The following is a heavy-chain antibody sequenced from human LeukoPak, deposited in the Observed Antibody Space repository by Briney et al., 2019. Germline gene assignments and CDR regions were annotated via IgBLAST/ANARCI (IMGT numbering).Heavy chain of an antibody. CDR3: ARLQYSNGYVDY. D-gene: IGHD5-18*01. Sequence: GESLKISCTGSGYSFTNYWIGWVRQMPGKGLEWMGIIYPDDSDTRYRPPFQGQVTISADKSIATAYLQWSSLKASDTAMYYCARLQYSNGYVDYWGQGTLVTVSS. J-gene: IGHJ4*02. V-gene: IGHV5-51*01. CDR1: GYSFTNYW. CDR2: IYPDDSDT.